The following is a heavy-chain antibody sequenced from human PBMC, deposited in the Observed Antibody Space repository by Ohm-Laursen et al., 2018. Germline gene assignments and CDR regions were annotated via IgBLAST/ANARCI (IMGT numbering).Heavy chain of an antibody. D-gene: IGHD3-9*01. CDR2: ISSSSSTI. V-gene: IGHV3-48*04. J-gene: IGHJ4*02. CDR3: ASVLRYFDYRFDY. Sequence: SLRLSCTASGFTFSSYSMNWVRQAPGKGLEWVSYISSSSSTIYYADSVKGRFTISRDNAKNSLYLQMNSLRAEDTAVYYCASVLRYFDYRFDYWGQGTLVTVSS. CDR1: GFTFSSYS.